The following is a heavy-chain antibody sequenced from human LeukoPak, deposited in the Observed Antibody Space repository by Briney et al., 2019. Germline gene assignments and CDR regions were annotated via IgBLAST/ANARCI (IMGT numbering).Heavy chain of an antibody. CDR1: GFTFSSYT. V-gene: IGHV3-64*01. Sequence: GGSLRLSCAASGFTFSSYTMHWVRQAPGKGLEYVSAISSNGGSTYYANSVKGRFTISRDNSKNTLYLQMGGLRAEDMGVYYCARDGLRELLRDYYYYYMDVWGKGTTVTVSS. CDR2: ISSNGGST. D-gene: IGHD1-26*01. CDR3: ARDGLRELLRDYYYYYMDV. J-gene: IGHJ6*03.